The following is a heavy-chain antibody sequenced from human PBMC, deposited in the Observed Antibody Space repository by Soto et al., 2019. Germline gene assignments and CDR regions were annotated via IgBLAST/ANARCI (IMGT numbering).Heavy chain of an antibody. CDR1: GYSFTSYW. CDR2: IYPGDSDT. V-gene: IGHV5-51*01. Sequence: GESLKISCKGSGYSFTSYWIGWVRQMPGKGLEWMGIIYPGDSDTRYSPSFQGQVTISADKSISTAYLQWSSLKASDTAMYYCARCATIFGVVIPSYAFDIWGQGTMVTVSS. J-gene: IGHJ3*02. CDR3: ARCATIFGVVIPSYAFDI. D-gene: IGHD3-3*01.